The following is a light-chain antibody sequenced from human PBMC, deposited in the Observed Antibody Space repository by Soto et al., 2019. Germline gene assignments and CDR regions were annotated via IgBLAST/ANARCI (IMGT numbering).Light chain of an antibody. V-gene: IGKV3-20*01. CDR2: GAS. CDR1: QSVSSAY. J-gene: IGKJ2*01. Sequence: EIALTQSRGTLSLPPGERATLSCRANQSVSSAYLAWYQQKPGQAPRLLISGASITATGIPETFIDRGPGTDFTLTISRLEPEGSAVYYCQQYGSSPPYNCDQGTQLEIK. CDR3: QQYGSSPPYN.